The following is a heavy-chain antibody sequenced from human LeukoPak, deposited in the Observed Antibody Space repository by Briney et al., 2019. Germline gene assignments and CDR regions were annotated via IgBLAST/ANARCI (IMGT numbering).Heavy chain of an antibody. CDR1: GFTFSGSA. V-gene: IGHV3-73*01. D-gene: IGHD6-19*01. J-gene: IGHJ5*02. CDR2: IRSKANSYAT. Sequence: GGSLRLSCAASGFTFSGSAMHWVRQASGKGLEWVGRIRSKANSYATAYAASVKGRFTISRDNSKNTLYLQMNSLRAEDTAVYYCAKDLYSSGWYQDSSGAWGQGTLVTVSS. CDR3: AKDLYSSGWYQDSSGA.